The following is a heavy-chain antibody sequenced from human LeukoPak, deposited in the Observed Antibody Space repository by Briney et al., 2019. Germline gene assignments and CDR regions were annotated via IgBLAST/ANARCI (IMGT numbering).Heavy chain of an antibody. D-gene: IGHD4-17*01. CDR1: GYTFTSYD. CDR3: ARRGESASYGDYRFDY. J-gene: IGHJ4*02. CDR2: MNPNSGNT. V-gene: IGHV1-8*01. Sequence: WASVKVSCKASGYTFTSYDINWVRQATGQGLEWMGWMNPNSGNTGYAQKFQGRVTMTRNTSISTAYMELSSLRSEDTAVYYCARRGESASYGDYRFDYWGQGTLVTVSS.